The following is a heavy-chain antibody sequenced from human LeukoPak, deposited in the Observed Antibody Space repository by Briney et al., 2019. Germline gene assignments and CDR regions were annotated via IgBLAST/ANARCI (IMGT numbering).Heavy chain of an antibody. D-gene: IGHD3-10*01. CDR3: ARDATYYYGSGPSWFDP. V-gene: IGHV4-59*01. CDR2: IYYSGST. J-gene: IGHJ5*02. CDR1: GGSISSCY. Sequence: SETLSLTCTVSGGSISSCYWSWIRQPPGKGLEWIGYIYYSGSTNYNPSLKSRVTISVDTSKNQFSLKLSSVTAADTAVYYCARDATYYYGSGPSWFDPWGQGTLVTVSS.